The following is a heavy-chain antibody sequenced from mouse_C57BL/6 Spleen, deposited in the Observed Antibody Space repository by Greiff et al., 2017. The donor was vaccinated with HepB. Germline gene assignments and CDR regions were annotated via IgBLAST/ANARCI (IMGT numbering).Heavy chain of an antibody. J-gene: IGHJ2*01. V-gene: IGHV1-69*01. Sequence: QVQLQQPGAELVMPGASVKLSCKASGYTFTSYWMHWVKQRPGQGLEWIGEIDPSDSYTNYNQKFKGKSTLTVDKSSSTAYMQLSSLTSEYSAVYYCARGTTGDYWGQGTTLTVSS. CDR2: IDPSDSYT. D-gene: IGHD1-1*01. CDR1: GYTFTSYW. CDR3: ARGTTGDY.